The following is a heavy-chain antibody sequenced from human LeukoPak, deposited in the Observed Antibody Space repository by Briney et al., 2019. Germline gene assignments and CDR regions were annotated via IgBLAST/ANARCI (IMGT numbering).Heavy chain of an antibody. J-gene: IGHJ4*02. V-gene: IGHV3-48*03. CDR2: ISSSGSTI. CDR3: AKRSSISGGYFDF. D-gene: IGHD3-22*01. CDR1: GFTFSSYE. Sequence: GGSLRLSCAASGFTFSSYEMNWVRQAPGKGLEWVSYISSSGSTIYYADSVKGRFTISRDNSKNTIYLQMNSLRAEDTAKYYCAKRSSISGGYFDFWGRGTLVTVSS.